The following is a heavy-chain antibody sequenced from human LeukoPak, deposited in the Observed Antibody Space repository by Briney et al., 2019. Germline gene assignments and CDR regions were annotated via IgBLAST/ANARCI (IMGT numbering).Heavy chain of an antibody. Sequence: GGSLRLSCAASGFTFSSYAMSWVRQAPGKGLEWVSAISGSGGSTYYADSVKGRFTISRDNAKNSLYLQMNSLRAEDTAVYYCARDRRRTSSSGSFDPLGPGNPGHRLL. CDR1: GFTFSSYA. CDR2: ISGSGGST. V-gene: IGHV3-23*01. D-gene: IGHD6-13*01. CDR3: ARDRRRTSSSGSFDP. J-gene: IGHJ5*02.